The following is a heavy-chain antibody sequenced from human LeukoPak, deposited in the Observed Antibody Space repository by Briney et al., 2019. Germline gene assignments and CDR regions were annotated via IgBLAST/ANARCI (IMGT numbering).Heavy chain of an antibody. D-gene: IGHD3-10*01. V-gene: IGHV1-2*02. CDR2: INPNNGGT. CDR3: ARETSGSYFVGY. CDR1: GYTFTGYY. Sequence: ASVKVSCKASGYTFTGYYMHWGRQAPGQGLEWMGWINPNNGGTNHAQKFQGRVTMTRDTSISTAYMELSRLRSDDTAVYYCARETSGSYFVGYWGQGTLVTVSS. J-gene: IGHJ4*02.